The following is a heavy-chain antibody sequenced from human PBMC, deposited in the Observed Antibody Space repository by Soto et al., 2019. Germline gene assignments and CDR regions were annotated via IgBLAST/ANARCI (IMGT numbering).Heavy chain of an antibody. CDR1: GYTFTSYG. D-gene: IGHD5-12*01. V-gene: IGHV1-18*01. CDR2: ISAYNGNT. Sequence: QVQLVQSGAEVKKPGASVKVSCKASGYTFTSYGISWVRQAPGQGLEWMGWISAYNGNTNYAQKLQGRVTMTTDTSTSTAYMELRSLRSDDTAVYYCVRGEMATMNYYYYGMDVWGQGTTVTVSS. J-gene: IGHJ6*02. CDR3: VRGEMATMNYYYYGMDV.